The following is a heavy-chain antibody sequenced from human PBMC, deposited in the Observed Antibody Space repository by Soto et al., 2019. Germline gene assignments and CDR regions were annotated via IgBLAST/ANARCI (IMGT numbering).Heavy chain of an antibody. CDR3: ARGYYYDSSGYSNWFGP. CDR2: IYYSGST. V-gene: IGHV4-30-4*01. J-gene: IGHJ5*02. D-gene: IGHD3-22*01. Sequence: SETLSLTCTVSGGSISSGGYYWSWIRQPPGKGLEWIGYIYYSGSTYYNPSLKSRVTISLDTSKIQFSLKLSSVTAADTAVYYCARGYYYDSSGYSNWFGPWGQGTLVTVS. CDR1: GGSISSGGYY.